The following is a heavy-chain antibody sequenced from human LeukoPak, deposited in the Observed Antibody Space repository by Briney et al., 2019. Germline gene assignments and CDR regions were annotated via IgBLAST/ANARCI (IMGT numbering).Heavy chain of an antibody. V-gene: IGHV1-46*01. Sequence: GASVKVSCKASGYTFTTYGTTWVRQAPGQGLEWMGLINPSGGSTNYAQKFQGRVTMTRDTSTSTVYMELSSLRSEDTAVYYCATDRGIAAAGTFDYWGQGTLVTVPS. CDR2: INPSGGST. J-gene: IGHJ4*02. D-gene: IGHD6-13*01. CDR3: ATDRGIAAAGTFDY. CDR1: GYTFTTYG.